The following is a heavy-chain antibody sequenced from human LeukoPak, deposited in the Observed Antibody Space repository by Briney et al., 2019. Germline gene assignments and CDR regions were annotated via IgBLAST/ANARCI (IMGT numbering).Heavy chain of an antibody. Sequence: ASVKVSCKASGYTFTSYGISWVRQAPGQGLEWMGWISAYNGNTNYAQKLQGRVTMTTDTSTSTAYMELRSLRSDDTAVCYCARDASICSGGSCFFLYYYDSSGYYLNDYWGQGTLVTVSS. CDR3: ARDASICSGGSCFFLYYYDSSGYYLNDY. V-gene: IGHV1-18*01. J-gene: IGHJ4*02. D-gene: IGHD3-22*01. CDR2: ISAYNGNT. CDR1: GYTFTSYG.